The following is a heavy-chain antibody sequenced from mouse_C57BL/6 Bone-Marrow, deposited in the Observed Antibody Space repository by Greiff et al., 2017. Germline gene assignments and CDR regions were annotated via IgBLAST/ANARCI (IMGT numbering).Heavy chain of an antibody. V-gene: IGHV2-9*01. J-gene: IGHJ1*03. Sequence: VQLQQSGPGLVTPSPSLSISCTVSGYSFTSYGVDWVRQPPGQGLEWLGVICGGGSTNYNSALMSSLGISTDNSKSQVCLKMNSLQTEDTAMYYCARRARRYWYFDGWGTGTTVTVSS. CDR2: ICGGGST. CDR3: ARRARRYWYFDG. CDR1: GYSFTSYG.